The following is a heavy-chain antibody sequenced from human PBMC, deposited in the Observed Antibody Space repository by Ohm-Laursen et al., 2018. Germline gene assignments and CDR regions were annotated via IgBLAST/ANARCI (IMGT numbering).Heavy chain of an antibody. CDR1: GGSISSSSYY. CDR3: ARRANSAFPYYLDY. J-gene: IGHJ4*02. D-gene: IGHD1-26*01. CDR2: IYYSGST. Sequence: GTLSLTCTVSGGSISSSSYYWGWIRQPPGKGLEWIGSIYYSGSTYYNPSLKGRVTIATDTSKNQLSLKLSSVTAADTAVYYCARRANSAFPYYLDYWGQGTLVTVSS. V-gene: IGHV4-39*07.